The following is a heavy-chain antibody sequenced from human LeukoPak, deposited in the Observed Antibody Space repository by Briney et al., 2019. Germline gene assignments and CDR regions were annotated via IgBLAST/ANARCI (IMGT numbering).Heavy chain of an antibody. V-gene: IGHV3-7*03. CDR3: AREKKTEWTTGAFDM. J-gene: IGHJ3*02. Sequence: PGGSLRLSCAASGFTFSSYWMSWVRQAPGKGLEWVANIKQDGSEKYYVDSVKGRFTISRDNAKNSLYLQMNSLRAEDTAVYYCAREKKTEWTTGAFDMWGQGTMVIVS. CDR2: IKQDGSEK. CDR1: GFTFSSYW. D-gene: IGHD3-3*01.